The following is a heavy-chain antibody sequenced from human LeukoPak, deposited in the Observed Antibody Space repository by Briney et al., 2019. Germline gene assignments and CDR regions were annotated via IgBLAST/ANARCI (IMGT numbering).Heavy chain of an antibody. D-gene: IGHD3-3*01. CDR3: ARGSETIFGVVTQLGCFDY. Sequence: SVPLSLPCAVYGGAFSCYYWSWLRPPPGKGRGWIGAMNHSGSTNYNPSLKGRVAISVDTSKNQFPLKLSSVTAADTAVYYCARGSETIFGVVTQLGCFDYWGQGTLVTVSS. CDR1: GGAFSCYY. J-gene: IGHJ4*02. V-gene: IGHV4-34*01. CDR2: MNHSGST.